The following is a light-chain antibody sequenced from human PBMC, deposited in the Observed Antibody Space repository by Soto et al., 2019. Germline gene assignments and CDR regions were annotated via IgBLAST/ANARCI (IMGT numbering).Light chain of an antibody. CDR2: GAS. CDR1: QSVSSSY. V-gene: IGKV3-20*01. J-gene: IGKJ1*01. Sequence: ETVMTQSPATLSLSPGERATLSCRASQSVSSSYLAWYQQKPGQAPRLLIYGASSRATGIPDRFSGSGSGTDFTLTISRLEPEDFAAYYCQQYGSSPWTFGQGTKVDIK. CDR3: QQYGSSPWT.